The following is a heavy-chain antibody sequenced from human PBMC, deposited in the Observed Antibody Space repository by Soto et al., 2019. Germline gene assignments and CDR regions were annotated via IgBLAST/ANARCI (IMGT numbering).Heavy chain of an antibody. V-gene: IGHV1-46*01. CDR1: GYTFTSYY. J-gene: IGHJ4*02. CDR3: ARAIRRDGYSTRDLFDY. D-gene: IGHD4-4*01. CDR2: INPSGGST. Sequence: GSSVKVSCKASGYTFTSYYMHWVRQAPGQGLEWMGIINPSGGSTSYAQKFQGRVTMTRDTSTSTVYMELSSLRSEDTAVYYCARAIRRDGYSTRDLFDYWGQGTLVTVSS.